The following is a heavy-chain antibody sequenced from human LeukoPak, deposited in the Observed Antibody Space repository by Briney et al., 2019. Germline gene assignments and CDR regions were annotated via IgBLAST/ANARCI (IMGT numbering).Heavy chain of an antibody. CDR2: IYPGDSDT. CDR1: GSLFTSYW. D-gene: IGHD1-26*01. Sequence: GASLQISGAGAGSLFTSYWIGWGRQLPGKGLEWMGIIYPGDSDTRYSPSFQGQVTISADKTISTAYLQWSSLKASDTAMYYCARQGGGNWFDPWGQGTLVTVSS. V-gene: IGHV5-51*01. CDR3: ARQGGGNWFDP. J-gene: IGHJ5*02.